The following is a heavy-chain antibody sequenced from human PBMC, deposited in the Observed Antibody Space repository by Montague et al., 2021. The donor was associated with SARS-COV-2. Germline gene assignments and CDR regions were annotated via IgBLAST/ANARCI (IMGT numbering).Heavy chain of an antibody. V-gene: IGHV4-34*01. J-gene: IGHJ3*01. CDR1: GGSFTGYY. CDR3: ARAQVTIFGVLIMLPAAGAVDV. D-gene: IGHD3-3*01. Sequence: SETLSLTCAVYGGSFTGYYWTWIRQPPGKGLEWIGEINHSGSSNYNPSLESRVTMSVDTSKNQFSLRLNSVSAADTAVYYWARAQVTIFGVLIMLPAAGAVDVWGQGATITVSS. CDR2: INHSGSS.